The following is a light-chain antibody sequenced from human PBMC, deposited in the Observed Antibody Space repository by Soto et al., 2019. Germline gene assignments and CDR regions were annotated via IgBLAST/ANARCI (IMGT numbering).Light chain of an antibody. J-gene: IGLJ1*01. CDR3: SSYVGDSAEV. V-gene: IGLV2-23*01. CDR1: TYGFETYNQ. Sequence: QSVLTLPASISGSPGQSITISCSGTTYGFETYNQVSWYQQHPGKAPKILIYEGSKRPSGVSNRFSGSKSGNTASLTISGLQAEDEADYFFSSYVGDSAEVFGNGTKVTVL. CDR2: EGS.